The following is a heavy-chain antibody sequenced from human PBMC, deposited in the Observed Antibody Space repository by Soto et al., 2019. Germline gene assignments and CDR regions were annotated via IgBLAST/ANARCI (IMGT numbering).Heavy chain of an antibody. Sequence: EVQLLESGGGLVQPGGSLRLSCAASGLTFNNYAMTWVRQAPGKGLAWVSAISGVGDTTSYADSVKGRFTVSRDGSKNTLYLQMSSLRAEDTALYYCAKGRGGSGSLTPRVDFWGQGTLVTVSS. V-gene: IGHV3-23*01. CDR3: AKGRGGSGSLTPRVDF. D-gene: IGHD3-10*01. CDR1: GLTFNNYA. J-gene: IGHJ4*02. CDR2: ISGVGDTT.